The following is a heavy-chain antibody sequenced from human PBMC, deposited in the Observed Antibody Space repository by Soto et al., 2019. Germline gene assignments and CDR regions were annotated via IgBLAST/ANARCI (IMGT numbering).Heavy chain of an antibody. CDR3: APMGGYYDSSGYYHAFDI. J-gene: IGHJ3*02. CDR2: IYSGGST. D-gene: IGHD3-22*01. Sequence: GGSLRLSCAASGFTVNNNYMSWIRQAPGKGLEWVSVIYSGGSTYYADSVKGRFTISRDNSKNTLFLQMNSLRAEDKAVFYCAPMGGYYDSSGYYHAFDIWGQGTMVTVSS. CDR1: GFTVNNNY. V-gene: IGHV3-53*01.